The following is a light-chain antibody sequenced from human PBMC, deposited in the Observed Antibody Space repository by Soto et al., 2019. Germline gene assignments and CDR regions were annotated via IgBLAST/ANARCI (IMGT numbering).Light chain of an antibody. CDR3: SSYSSSSTLYV. Sequence: QSALTQPASVSESPGQSITVSCTGTSSDVGGYNYVSWYQQHPGKAPKLMIYDVSYRPSGVSNRFSGSKSGNTASLTISGLQAEDEADYYCSSYSSSSTLYVFGTGTKVTVL. CDR1: SSDVGGYNY. CDR2: DVS. V-gene: IGLV2-14*01. J-gene: IGLJ1*01.